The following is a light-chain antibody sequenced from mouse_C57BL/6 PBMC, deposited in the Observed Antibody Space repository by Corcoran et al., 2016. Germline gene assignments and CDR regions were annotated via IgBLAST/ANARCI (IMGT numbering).Light chain of an antibody. CDR2: VKSDGSF. J-gene: IGLJ1*01. V-gene: IGLV3*01_Mus_spretus. CDR3: GADYDIGGSFEVV. CDR1: SEYKTYG. Sequence: VLTQSPSASASPGASAKLTCTLNSEYKTYGIAWFQQYPGKAPQSLMWVKSDGSFNKGDVIHDRFSGSSSGADRYFTITNINSGDESDYIWGADYDIGGSFEVVFGGGTRLTVL.